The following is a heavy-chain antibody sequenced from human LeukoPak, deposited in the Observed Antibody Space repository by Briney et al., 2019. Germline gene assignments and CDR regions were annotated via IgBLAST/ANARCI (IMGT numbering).Heavy chain of an antibody. V-gene: IGHV4-34*01. J-gene: IGHJ4*02. CDR2: INHSGST. D-gene: IGHD3-3*01. Sequence: SETLSLTCAVYDGSFSGYYWSWIRQPPGKGLEWIGEINHSGSTNYNPSLKSRVTISVDTSKNQFSLKLSSVTAADTAVYYCATNYDFWSGYYRLDYWGQGTLVTVSS. CDR3: ATNYDFWSGYYRLDY. CDR1: DGSFSGYY.